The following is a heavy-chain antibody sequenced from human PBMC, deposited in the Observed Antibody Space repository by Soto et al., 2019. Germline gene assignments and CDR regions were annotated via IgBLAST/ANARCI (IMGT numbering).Heavy chain of an antibody. V-gene: IGHV4-31*03. D-gene: IGHD6-13*01. J-gene: IGHJ5*01. CDR3: ARVSATGTRWFDS. CDR1: GGSFNSGAYY. CDR2: INYRETT. Sequence: QMQLQESGPGLVKPSQTLSLTCTVSGGSFNSGAYYWSWIRQLPGKGLEWIGYINYRETTYYNPSLKSRVSISRDPSKSQFSLRVNSVTAADTAVYYCARVSATGTRWFDSWGQGTQVTVSS.